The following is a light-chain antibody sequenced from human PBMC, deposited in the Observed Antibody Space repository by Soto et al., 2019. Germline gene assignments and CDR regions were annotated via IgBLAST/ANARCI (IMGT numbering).Light chain of an antibody. J-gene: IGKJ5*01. CDR2: DAS. V-gene: IGKV3-11*01. Sequence: MTQSPATLSVSPGDRATLSCRASQSVISNLAWYQQNPGQAPRLLLYDASNRATGIPARFSGSGSGTDFTLTISSLEPEDFAVYYCQQRSNWPPTFGQGTRLEIK. CDR1: QSVISN. CDR3: QQRSNWPPT.